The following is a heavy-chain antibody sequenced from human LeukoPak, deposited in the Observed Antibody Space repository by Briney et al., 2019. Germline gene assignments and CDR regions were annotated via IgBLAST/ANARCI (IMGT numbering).Heavy chain of an antibody. V-gene: IGHV4-34*01. CDR2: INHSGST. CDR1: GGSFSGYY. Sequence: AETLSLTCAVYGGSFSGYYWSWIRQPPGKGLEWIGEINHSGSTNYNPSLKSRVPISLDTSTTQFSLKLSSVTAADTAVYYCARGRRIAVAGNRFHSWGEGTPGTASS. D-gene: IGHD6-19*01. J-gene: IGHJ5*01. CDR3: ARGRRIAVAGNRFHS.